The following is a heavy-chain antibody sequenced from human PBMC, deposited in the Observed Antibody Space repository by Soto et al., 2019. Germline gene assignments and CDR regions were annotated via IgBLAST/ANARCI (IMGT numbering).Heavy chain of an antibody. D-gene: IGHD2-15*01. CDR2: IIPILGIA. CDR3: ATPNGSTGGSSPGY. V-gene: IGHV1-69*02. J-gene: IGHJ4*02. Sequence: QVQLVQSGAEVKKPGSSVKVSCKASGGTFSSYTISWVRQAPGQGLEWMGRIIPILGIANYAQKFQGRVTITADKSTGTAYMELSSLRSEDTAVYYCATPNGSTGGSSPGYWGQGTLVTVSS. CDR1: GGTFSSYT.